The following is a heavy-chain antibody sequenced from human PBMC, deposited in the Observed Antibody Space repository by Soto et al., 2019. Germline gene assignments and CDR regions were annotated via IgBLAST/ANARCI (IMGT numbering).Heavy chain of an antibody. CDR2: TYYRSKWYN. CDR1: GDSVSSNSAA. Sequence: SETLSLTCAISGDSVSSNSAAWNWIRQSPSRGLEWLGRTYYRSKWYNDYAVSVKSRITINPDTSKNQFSLQLNSVTPEDTAVYYCARTSSPPKNNWFDPWGQGTLVTVSS. CDR3: ARTSSPPKNNWFDP. J-gene: IGHJ5*02. V-gene: IGHV6-1*01.